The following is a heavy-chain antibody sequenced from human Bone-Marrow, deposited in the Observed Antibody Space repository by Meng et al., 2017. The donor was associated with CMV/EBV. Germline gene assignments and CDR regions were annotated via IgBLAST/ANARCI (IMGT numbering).Heavy chain of an antibody. CDR2: IYHSGST. V-gene: IGHV4-38-2*02. CDR3: ARDKYSSSSSLGLL. Sequence: SETLSLTCTVSGYSISSGYYWGWIRQPPGKGLEWIGSIYHSGSTYYNPSLKSRVTISVDTSKNQFSLKLSSVTAADTAVYYCARDKYSSSSSLGLLWGQGTLVTVSS. D-gene: IGHD6-6*01. J-gene: IGHJ4*02. CDR1: GYSISSGYY.